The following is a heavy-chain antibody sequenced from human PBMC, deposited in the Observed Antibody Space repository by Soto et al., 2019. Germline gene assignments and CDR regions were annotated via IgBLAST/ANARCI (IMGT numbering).Heavy chain of an antibody. Sequence: PGGSLRLSCAASGFSFSRYDMSWVRQSPGKGPEWVSGITYNGGSTYYADSVKGRFTISRDNSKNMLYLLMNSLRAEDTALYYCAKYSCSWCTFDYWGLGTLVTVSS. D-gene: IGHD2-15*01. J-gene: IGHJ4*02. CDR2: ITYNGGST. V-gene: IGHV3-23*01. CDR1: GFSFSRYD. CDR3: AKYSCSWCTFDY.